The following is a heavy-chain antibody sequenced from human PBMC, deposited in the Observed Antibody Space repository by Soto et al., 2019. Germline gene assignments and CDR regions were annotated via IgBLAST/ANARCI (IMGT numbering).Heavy chain of an antibody. J-gene: IGHJ6*02. Sequence: ASVKVSCKASGGTFSSYAISWVRQAPGQGLEWMGGIIPIFGTANYAQKFQGRVTITADESTSTAYMELSSLRSEDTAVYYCARHDCISTSCYYYYYYGMDVWGQGTTVTVSS. CDR2: IIPIFGTA. V-gene: IGHV1-69*13. CDR3: ARHDCISTSCYYYYYYGMDV. CDR1: GGTFSSYA. D-gene: IGHD2-2*01.